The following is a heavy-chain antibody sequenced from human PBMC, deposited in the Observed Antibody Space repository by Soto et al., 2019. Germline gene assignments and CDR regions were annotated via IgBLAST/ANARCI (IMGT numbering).Heavy chain of an antibody. CDR2: INHSGSA. V-gene: IGHV4-34*01. Sequence: SETLSLTCAVYGGSFSGYYWSWIRQPPGKGLEWIGEINHSGSANYNPSLKSRVTISVDTSKNQFSLKLSSVTAADTAVYYCARGLGVWGKGTTVTVS. J-gene: IGHJ6*03. CDR1: GGSFSGYY. CDR3: ARGLGV.